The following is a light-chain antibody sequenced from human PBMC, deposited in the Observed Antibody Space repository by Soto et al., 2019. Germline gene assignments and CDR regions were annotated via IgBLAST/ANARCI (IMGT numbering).Light chain of an antibody. CDR2: GAS. CDR3: QQFNSWLWT. Sequence: EIVMTQSPATLSVSPGERATLSCRASQSVSDNLAWYQQKPGQAPRLLIYGASTRATGIPARFSGSGSGTEFTRTIRSLQSEDSPVYYGQQFNSWLWTFGQGTKVESK. CDR1: QSVSDN. V-gene: IGKV3-15*01. J-gene: IGKJ1*01.